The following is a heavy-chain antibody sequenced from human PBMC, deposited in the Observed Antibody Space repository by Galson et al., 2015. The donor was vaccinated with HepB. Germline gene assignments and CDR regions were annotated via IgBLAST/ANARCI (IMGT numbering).Heavy chain of an antibody. CDR3: AKELVTLKGYYFDV. CDR1: GFTFSSYA. V-gene: IGHV3-23*01. J-gene: IGHJ4*02. CDR2: IRNSGADT. Sequence: SLRLSCAASGFTFSSYAMIWVRQAPGKGLEWASFIRNSGADTNYADSVKGRFTISRDNSKNTLYLEMKSLRADDSAMYYCAKELVTLKGYYFDVWGQGTLVTVSS. D-gene: IGHD2-21*02.